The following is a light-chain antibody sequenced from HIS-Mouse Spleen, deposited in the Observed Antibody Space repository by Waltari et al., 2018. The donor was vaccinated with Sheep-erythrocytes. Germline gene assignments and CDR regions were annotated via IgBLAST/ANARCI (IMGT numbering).Light chain of an antibody. J-gene: IGKJ2*01. CDR1: QSISSY. CDR3: QQSYSTLYT. V-gene: IGKV1-39*01. Sequence: DIQMTQSPSSLSASVGDRVTITCRASQSISSYLNWYQQKPGKAPKPLIYAASSLQSGVPSSFSGSGSGTDFTLTISSLQPEDFATYYCQQSYSTLYTFGQGTKLEIK. CDR2: AAS.